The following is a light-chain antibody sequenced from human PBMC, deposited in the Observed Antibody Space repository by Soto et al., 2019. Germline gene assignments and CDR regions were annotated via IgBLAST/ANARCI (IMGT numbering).Light chain of an antibody. J-gene: IGLJ1*01. CDR1: RAHIGNNP. CDR3: AAWDDSLNAYV. CDR2: SNN. V-gene: IGLV1-44*01. Sequence: VLTPPPPAAGTPRQRGPISCSGSRAHIGNNPVNWYQQLPGAAPKLLIHSNNQRPSGVPDRFSGSKSGTSASLAISGLQSEVEADYYCAAWDDSLNAYVLGTGTKVTVL.